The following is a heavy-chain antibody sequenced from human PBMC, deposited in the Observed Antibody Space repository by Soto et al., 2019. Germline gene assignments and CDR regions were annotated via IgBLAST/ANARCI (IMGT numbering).Heavy chain of an antibody. V-gene: IGHV3-7*01. J-gene: IGHJ4*02. CDR1: GFTFRNYW. CDR3: ARGDPAYAESAY. Sequence: EVQLVESGGGLVQPGESLRLSCTASGFTFRNYWMSWVRQTPGKGLEWVANIKEDGSGKFYVDSLKGRFTISRDNAKNSVSLQMNSLRVEDTAIYYCARGDPAYAESAYWGQGTLVTVSP. D-gene: IGHD4-17*01. CDR2: IKEDGSGK.